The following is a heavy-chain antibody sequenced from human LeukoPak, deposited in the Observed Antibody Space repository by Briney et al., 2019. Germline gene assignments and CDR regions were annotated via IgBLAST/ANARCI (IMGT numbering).Heavy chain of an antibody. D-gene: IGHD3-3*01. V-gene: IGHV1-69*13. CDR1: GGTFSSYA. Sequence: SVKVSCKASGGTFSSYAISWVRQAPGQGLEWMGGIIPIFGTANCAQKFQGRVTITADESTSTAYKELSSLRSEDTAVYYCARDGVDYDFWSGYYTPSGFDYWGQGTLVTVSS. J-gene: IGHJ4*02. CDR2: IIPIFGTA. CDR3: ARDGVDYDFWSGYYTPSGFDY.